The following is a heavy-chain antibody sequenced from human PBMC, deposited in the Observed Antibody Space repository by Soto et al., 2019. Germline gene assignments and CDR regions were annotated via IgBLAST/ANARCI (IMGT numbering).Heavy chain of an antibody. CDR1: GGTFSSYT. D-gene: IGHD3-22*01. Sequence: SVKVSCKASGGTFSSYTISWVRQAPGQGLEWMGRIIPILGIANNAQKFQGRVAISADKSTSTAYMELSSLKSDDTAIYFCARERRRDDSNTFDALDVWGQGTMVTVSS. CDR3: ARERRRDDSNTFDALDV. J-gene: IGHJ3*01. V-gene: IGHV1-69*04. CDR2: IIPILGIA.